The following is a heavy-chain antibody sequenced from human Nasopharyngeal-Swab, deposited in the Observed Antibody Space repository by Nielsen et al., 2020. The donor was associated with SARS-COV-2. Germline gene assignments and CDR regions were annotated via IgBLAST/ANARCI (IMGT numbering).Heavy chain of an antibody. Sequence: SETLSLTCAVSGGSISSSNWWSWVRQPPGKGLEWIGEIYHSGSTNYNPSLKSRVTISVDKSKNQFSLKLSSVTAADTAVYYCASLVYDSSGSYFDYWGQEPWSPSPQ. J-gene: IGHJ4*01. V-gene: IGHV4-4*02. CDR3: ASLVYDSSGSYFDY. D-gene: IGHD3-22*01. CDR1: GGSISSSNW. CDR2: IYHSGST.